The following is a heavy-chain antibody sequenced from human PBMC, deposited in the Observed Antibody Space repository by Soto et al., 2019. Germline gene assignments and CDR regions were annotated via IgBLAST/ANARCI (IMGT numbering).Heavy chain of an antibody. CDR2: ISAYNGNT. Sequence: ASVKVSCKASGYTFTSYSISWVRQAPGQGLEWMGWISAYNGNTNYAQKLQGRVTMTTDTSTSTAYMELRSLKSDDTAVYYCACVGIQYFYDGFTVFWGQGTLVTVS. D-gene: IGHD3-22*01. CDR1: GYTFTSYS. V-gene: IGHV1-18*04. J-gene: IGHJ4*02. CDR3: ACVGIQYFYDGFTVF.